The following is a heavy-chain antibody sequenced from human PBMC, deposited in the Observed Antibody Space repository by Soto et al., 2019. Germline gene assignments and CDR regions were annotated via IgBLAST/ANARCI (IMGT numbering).Heavy chain of an antibody. V-gene: IGHV4-31*03. CDR1: GGSISSGGYY. CDR3: AASCVACGGFNYYGMDV. Sequence: SETLSLTCTVSGGSISSGGYYWYWIRQHPGKGLEWIGYIYYSGTTYYNPSLKSRFTISVDTSKNQFSLKMSSVTAADTAVYYCAASCVACGGFNYYGMDVWGQGTTVTVS. D-gene: IGHD2-21*01. J-gene: IGHJ6*02. CDR2: IYYSGTT.